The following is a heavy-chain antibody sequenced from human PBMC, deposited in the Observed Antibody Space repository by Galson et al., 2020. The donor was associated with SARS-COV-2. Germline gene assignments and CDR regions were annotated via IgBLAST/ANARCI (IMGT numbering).Heavy chain of an antibody. CDR3: ARDPIYDPGLGY. V-gene: IGHV4-39*07. CDR2: IYYSGST. Sequence: SETLSLTCTVSGGSISSSSYYWGWIRQPPGKGLEWIGSIYYSGSTYYNPSLKSRVTISVDTSKNQFSLKLSSVTAADTAVYYCARDPIYDPGLGYWGQGTLVTVSS. CDR1: GGSISSSSYY. J-gene: IGHJ4*02. D-gene: IGHD3-10*02.